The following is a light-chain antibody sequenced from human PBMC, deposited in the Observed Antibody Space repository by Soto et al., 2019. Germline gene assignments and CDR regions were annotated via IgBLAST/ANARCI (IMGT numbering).Light chain of an antibody. CDR1: QSLLHSNGKNY. J-gene: IGKJ1*01. CDR3: QQYYTTPWT. CDR2: WAS. V-gene: IGKV4-1*01. Sequence: DIVMTQSPLSLPVTPGEPASISCRSSQSLLHSNGKNYLDWYLQKPGQPPKALIYWASTREAGVPDRFSGSGSETDFTLTISSLQAEDVAVYYCQQYYTTPWTFGQGTKVDIK.